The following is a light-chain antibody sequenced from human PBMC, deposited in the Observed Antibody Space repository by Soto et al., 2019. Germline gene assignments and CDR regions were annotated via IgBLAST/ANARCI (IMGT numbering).Light chain of an antibody. CDR2: AAS. CDR1: QGISSW. J-gene: IGKJ5*01. Sequence: DIQMTQSPSSVSASVGDRVTITCRASQGISSWLAWYQQKPGKAPKLMICAASSLQSGVPSRYSGSGSGTDFTLTISSLQHDEFDTYYCQQDNSFPRRITFGEGTRLEIK. CDR3: QQDNSFPRRIT. V-gene: IGKV1-12*01.